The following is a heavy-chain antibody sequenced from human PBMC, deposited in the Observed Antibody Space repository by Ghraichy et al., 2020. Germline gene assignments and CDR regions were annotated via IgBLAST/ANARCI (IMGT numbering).Heavy chain of an antibody. CDR1: GYTFTGYY. Sequence: ASVKVSCKASGYTFTGYYMHWVRQAPGQGLEWMGWINPNSGGTNYAQKFQGRVTMTRDTSISTAYMELSRLRSDDTAVYYCAATIAALYYYGMDVWGQGTTVTVSS. J-gene: IGHJ6*02. D-gene: IGHD6-13*01. CDR2: INPNSGGT. CDR3: AATIAALYYYGMDV. V-gene: IGHV1-2*02.